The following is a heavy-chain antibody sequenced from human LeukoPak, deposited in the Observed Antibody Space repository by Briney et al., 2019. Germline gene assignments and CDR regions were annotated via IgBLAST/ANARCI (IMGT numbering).Heavy chain of an antibody. Sequence: GGSLRLSCAASGFTFDDYTMHWVRQAPGKGLEWVSLITWDGVDTYYADSVKRRFTVSRDNSKSSLFLQMNGLRTEDTALYYCAKGFGDYGGWFDPWGQGTLVTVSS. CDR1: GFTFDDYT. J-gene: IGHJ5*02. CDR2: ITWDGVDT. V-gene: IGHV3-43*01. D-gene: IGHD4-17*01. CDR3: AKGFGDYGGWFDP.